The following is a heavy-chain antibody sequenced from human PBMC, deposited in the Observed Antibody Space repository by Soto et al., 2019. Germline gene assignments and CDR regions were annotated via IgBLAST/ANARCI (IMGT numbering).Heavy chain of an antibody. CDR2: ISGDSTTI. J-gene: IGHJ4*02. CDR3: ASDHMSHSVPRNDY. Sequence: EVHLVESGGGLVQPGGSLRLSCAASGFTLRFYNMNWVRQSPGNGLEWVAFISGDSTTIYYADSVKGRFTISRDNANNALYMQMISLRAEATAVYYWASDHMSHSVPRNDYWGQGTLVTVSS. D-gene: IGHD1-26*01. V-gene: IGHV3-48*01. CDR1: GFTLRFYN.